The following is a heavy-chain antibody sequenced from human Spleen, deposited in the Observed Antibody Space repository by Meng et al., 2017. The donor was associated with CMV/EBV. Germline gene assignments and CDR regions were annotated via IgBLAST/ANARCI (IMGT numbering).Heavy chain of an antibody. D-gene: IGHD2-2*01. CDR1: GFTVSSYS. CDR3: ARTRSYCRSSSCPDY. CDR2: ISSGSDYI. V-gene: IGHV3-21*01. Sequence: FGFTVSSYSMNWVRQAPGKGLEWVSSISSGSDYIYYADSVKGRFTISRDNAKNSLYLQMNSLKAEDTAVYYCARTRSYCRSSSCPDYWGQGTLVTVSS. J-gene: IGHJ4*02.